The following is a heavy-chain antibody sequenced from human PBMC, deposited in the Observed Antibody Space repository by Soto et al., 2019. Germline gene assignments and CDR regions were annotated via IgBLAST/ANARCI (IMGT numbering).Heavy chain of an antibody. CDR1: GGTFGNSA. J-gene: IGHJ6*02. CDR3: ARDKARQQLGGNYYYEIDV. V-gene: IGHV1-69*12. CDR2: INPIFPTP. D-gene: IGHD6-6*01. Sequence: QVQLVQSGAEVKKPGSSVTVSCKASGGTFGNSAISWVRQAPGQGLEWMGGINPIFPTPDYAQKFQRRVTITADESTSTAYSELTSLRSEDTAVYYCARDKARQQLGGNYYYEIDVWGQGTTVTVSS.